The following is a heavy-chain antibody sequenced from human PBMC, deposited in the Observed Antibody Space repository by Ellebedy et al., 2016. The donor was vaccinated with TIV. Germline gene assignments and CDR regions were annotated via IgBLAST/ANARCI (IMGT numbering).Heavy chain of an antibody. CDR2: LYPDAKT. CDR3: ARDPRGGGDYGDNCFDP. V-gene: IGHV3-66*01. Sequence: GESLKISCEASGIIVSDYFMNWVRQAPGKGLEWVSVLYPDAKTNYTDSVNGRFIVSRDSSKNTLYLQMDSLRAEDTAVYYCARDPRGGGDYGDNCFDPWGQGTLVTVSS. CDR1: GIIVSDYF. J-gene: IGHJ5*02. D-gene: IGHD4-17*01.